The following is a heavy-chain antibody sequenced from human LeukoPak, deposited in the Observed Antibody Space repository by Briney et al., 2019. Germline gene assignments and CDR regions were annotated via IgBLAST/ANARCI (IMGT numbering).Heavy chain of an antibody. CDR3: ASDIAVAGTRSEYYYYYYGMDV. Sequence: ASVKVSCKASGYTFTGYYMHWVRQAPGQGLEWMGWINPNSGGTNYAQKFQGRVTMTRDTSISTAYMELSRLRSDDTAVYYCASDIAVAGTRSEYYYYYYGMDVRGQGTTVTVSS. J-gene: IGHJ6*02. V-gene: IGHV1-2*02. D-gene: IGHD6-19*01. CDR1: GYTFTGYY. CDR2: INPNSGGT.